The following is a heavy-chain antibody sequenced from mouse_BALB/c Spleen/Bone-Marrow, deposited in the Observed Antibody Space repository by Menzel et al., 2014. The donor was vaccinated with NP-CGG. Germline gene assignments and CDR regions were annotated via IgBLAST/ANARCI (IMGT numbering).Heavy chain of an antibody. CDR3: ATLTGTFDY. Sequence: EVQLPESGAELVKPGASVKLSCTASGFNIKDTYMHWVKQRPQQGLEWIGRIDPASDYTQFDSKFQGKATITADTSSNTAYLQLSSLTSEDTAVYYCATLTGTFDYWGQGTTLTVSS. CDR1: GFNIKDTY. J-gene: IGHJ2*01. V-gene: IGHV14-3*02. CDR2: IDPASDYT. D-gene: IGHD4-1*01.